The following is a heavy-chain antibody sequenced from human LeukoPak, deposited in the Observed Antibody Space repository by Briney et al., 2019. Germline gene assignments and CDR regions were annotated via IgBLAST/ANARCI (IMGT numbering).Heavy chain of an antibody. V-gene: IGHV4-4*07. J-gene: IGHJ4*02. Sequence: SETLSLTCTVSGGSISSYYWSWIRQPAGKGLEWIGRIYTSGSTNYNPSLKSRVTMSVDTSKNQFSLKLSSVTAADTAVYYCTREVYAAGPYYFDYWGQGTLVTVSS. CDR1: GGSISSYY. D-gene: IGHD6-13*01. CDR3: TREVYAAGPYYFDY. CDR2: IYTSGST.